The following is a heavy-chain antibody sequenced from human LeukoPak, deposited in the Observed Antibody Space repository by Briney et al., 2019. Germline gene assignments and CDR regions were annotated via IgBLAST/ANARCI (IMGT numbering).Heavy chain of an antibody. Sequence: PGGSLRLSCAASGFTFSSYAMNGVRQAPGMGLEWMATISAGGGSTYYEDSVNGRFTISRDNSKNPLYLQMNSLRAEDTAVYYCAKALTSLDTAMVRAYWGQGTLVTVSS. CDR2: ISAGGGST. CDR1: GFTFSSYA. V-gene: IGHV3-23*01. D-gene: IGHD5-18*01. CDR3: AKALTSLDTAMVRAY. J-gene: IGHJ4*02.